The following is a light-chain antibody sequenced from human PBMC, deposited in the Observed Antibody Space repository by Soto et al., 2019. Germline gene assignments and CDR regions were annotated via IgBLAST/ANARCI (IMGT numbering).Light chain of an antibody. CDR3: SSFTSGNTWV. Sequence: QSALTQPASVSGSPGQSITISCTGTSSDVGAYNYVSWFQQHSGKAPKLMIYEVSNRPSGLSNRFSGSKSGNTASLTISVLQAEDEADYYCSSFTSGNTWVFGGGTKLTVL. J-gene: IGLJ3*02. CDR2: EVS. CDR1: SSDVGAYNY. V-gene: IGLV2-14*01.